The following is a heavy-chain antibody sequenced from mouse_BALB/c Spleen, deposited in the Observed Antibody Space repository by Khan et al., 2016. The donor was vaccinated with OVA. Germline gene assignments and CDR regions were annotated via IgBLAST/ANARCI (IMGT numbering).Heavy chain of an antibody. CDR3: ARWFAY. V-gene: IGHV3-2*02. CDR1: GSSITSDYA. CDR2: ITYSGST. J-gene: IGHJ3*01. Sequence: VQLKQSGPGLVKPSQSLSLTCTVTGSSITSDYAWNWIRQFPGNKLEWMGYITYSGSTNYIPSLKGRISITRDTSKNQFFLQLNSITTEDTATYYCARWFAYWGQGTLVTVSA.